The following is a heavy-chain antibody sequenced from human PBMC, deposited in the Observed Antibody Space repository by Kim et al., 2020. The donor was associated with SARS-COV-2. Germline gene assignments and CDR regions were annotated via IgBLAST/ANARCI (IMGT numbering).Heavy chain of an antibody. CDR3: ARSPEGRSNPVDY. Sequence: FSKRFQGRVTIPRDTSASTAYMELSSLRSEDTAVYYCARSPEGRSNPVDYWGQGTLVTVSS. J-gene: IGHJ4*02. V-gene: IGHV1-3*01.